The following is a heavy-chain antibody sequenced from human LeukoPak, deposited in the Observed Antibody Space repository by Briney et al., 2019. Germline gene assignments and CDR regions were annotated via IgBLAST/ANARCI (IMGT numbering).Heavy chain of an antibody. CDR1: GYTFTGYY. CDR3: ASSYCSGGSCFPVDY. J-gene: IGHJ4*02. D-gene: IGHD2-15*01. V-gene: IGHV1-2*04. Sequence: GASVKVSCKASGYTFTGYYMHWVRQAPGQGLEWMGWINPNSGGTNYAQKFQGWVTMTRDTSISTAYMELSRLRSDDTAVYYCASSYCSGGSCFPVDYWGQGTLVTVSS. CDR2: INPNSGGT.